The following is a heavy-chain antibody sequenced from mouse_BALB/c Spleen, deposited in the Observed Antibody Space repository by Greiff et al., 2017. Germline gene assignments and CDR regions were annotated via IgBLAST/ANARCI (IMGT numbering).Heavy chain of an antibody. J-gene: IGHJ2*01. Sequence: VKLMESGAELVRPGTSVKISCKASGYTFTNYWLGWVKQRPGHGLEWIGDIYPGGGYTNYNEKFKGKATLTADTSSSTAYMQLSSLTSEDSAVYFCARRGTTAPFDYWGQGTTLTVSS. D-gene: IGHD1-2*01. CDR3: ARRGTTAPFDY. CDR2: IYPGGGYT. V-gene: IGHV1-63*02. CDR1: GYTFTNYW.